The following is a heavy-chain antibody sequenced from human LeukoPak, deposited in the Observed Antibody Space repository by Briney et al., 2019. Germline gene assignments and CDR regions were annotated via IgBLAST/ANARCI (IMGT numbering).Heavy chain of an antibody. D-gene: IGHD2-21*02. CDR1: GYPFSNYW. CDR2: IYPDESNI. V-gene: IGHV5-51*01. J-gene: IGHJ4*02. Sequence: GESLKISRMGSGYPFSNYWIGWVRQMPGKGLEWMGIIYPDESNIRYSPSFQGQVNISADKSISTAYLQWSSLKASDTAIYYCARHEGGDWYIDYWGQGTLVTVSS. CDR3: ARHEGGDWYIDY.